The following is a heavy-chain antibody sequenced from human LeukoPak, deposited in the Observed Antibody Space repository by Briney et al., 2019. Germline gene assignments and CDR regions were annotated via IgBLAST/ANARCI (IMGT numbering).Heavy chain of an antibody. CDR2: ISGGSSTI. D-gene: IGHD6-19*01. V-gene: IGHV3-48*01. CDR3: AKENPVAERGYFDY. CDR1: GFIFNTYN. Sequence: GGSLRLSCTASGFIFNTYNMNWVRQAPGKGLEWVSYISGGSSTIYYADSVKGRFTISRDNAKKSLYLQMNSLRAEDTAVYYCAKENPVAERGYFDYWGQGTLVTVSS. J-gene: IGHJ4*02.